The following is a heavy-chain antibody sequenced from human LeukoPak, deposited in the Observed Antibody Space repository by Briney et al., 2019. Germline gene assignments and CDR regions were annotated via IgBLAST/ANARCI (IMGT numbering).Heavy chain of an antibody. D-gene: IGHD6-6*01. CDR3: ARTSIAARRANAFDI. Sequence: SETLSLTCTVSRGSISRAGFFWTWIRQPPGKGLEWIGYIYHSGSTYYNPSLKSRVTISVDRSKNQFSLKLSSVTAADTAVYYCARTSIAARRANAFDIWGQGTMVTVSS. V-gene: IGHV4-30-2*01. CDR2: IYHSGST. CDR1: RGSISRAGFF. J-gene: IGHJ3*02.